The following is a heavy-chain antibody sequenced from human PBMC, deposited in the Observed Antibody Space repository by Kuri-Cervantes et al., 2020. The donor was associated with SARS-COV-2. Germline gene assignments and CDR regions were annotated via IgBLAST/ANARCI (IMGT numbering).Heavy chain of an antibody. V-gene: IGHV4-59*01. CDR1: GGSISSYY. J-gene: IGHJ4*02. CDR3: AREGYCSGGSCFDY. Sequence: SETLSLTCTVSGGSISSYYWSWIRQPPGKGLEWIGYIYYSGSTNYNPSLKSRATISVDTSKNQFSLKLSSVTAADTAVYYCAREGYCSGGSCFDYWGQGTLVTVSS. D-gene: IGHD2-15*01. CDR2: IYYSGST.